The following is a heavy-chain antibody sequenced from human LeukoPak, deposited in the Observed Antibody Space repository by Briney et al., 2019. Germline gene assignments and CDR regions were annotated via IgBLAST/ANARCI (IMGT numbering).Heavy chain of an antibody. CDR2: ISGSGGST. CDR3: AKVRSSGWYYFDY. V-gene: IGHV3-23*01. Sequence: PGGSLRLSCAPSGFTFDNFAMTWVRQAPGKGLEWVSAISGSGGSTYYADSVKGRFTISRDNYKNTLYLQMNSLTAEDTAVSYSAKVRSSGWYYFDYWGQGTLVTVSS. CDR1: GFTFDNFA. D-gene: IGHD6-19*01. J-gene: IGHJ4*02.